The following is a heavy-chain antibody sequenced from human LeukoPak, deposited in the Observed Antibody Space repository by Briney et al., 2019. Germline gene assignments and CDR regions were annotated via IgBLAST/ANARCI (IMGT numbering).Heavy chain of an antibody. V-gene: IGHV1-8*03. Sequence: GASVKVSCKASGYTFTSYDINWVRQATGQGLEWMGWMNPNSANTGYAPKFQGRVTITRNTSISTAYMELSSLRSEDTAVYYCARGRGAYLNDAFDIWGQGTMVTVSS. CDR2: MNPNSANT. J-gene: IGHJ3*02. CDR3: ARGRGAYLNDAFDI. CDR1: GYTFTSYD. D-gene: IGHD3-10*01.